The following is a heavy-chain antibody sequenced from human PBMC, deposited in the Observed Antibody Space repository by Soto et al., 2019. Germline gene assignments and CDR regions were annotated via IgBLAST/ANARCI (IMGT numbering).Heavy chain of an antibody. Sequence: GGSLRLSRAASGFTFSSYWMHWVRQAPGKGLVWVSRINSDGSSTTYADSVKGRFTISRDNAKNTLYLQMNSLRAEDTAVYFCARVRGSPPYGMDVWGQGTTVTVSS. CDR3: ARVRGSPPYGMDV. D-gene: IGHD3-10*01. CDR1: GFTFSSYW. J-gene: IGHJ6*02. V-gene: IGHV3-74*01. CDR2: INSDGSST.